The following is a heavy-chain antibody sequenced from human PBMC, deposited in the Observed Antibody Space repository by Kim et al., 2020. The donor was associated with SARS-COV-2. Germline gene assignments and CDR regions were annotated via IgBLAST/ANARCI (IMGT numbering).Heavy chain of an antibody. J-gene: IGHJ3*02. Sequence: SETLSLTCTLSGVSMSSYYWSWIRQPPGKGLEWIGHVFYSGSANYNPSVKSRVTISVDTSKSQVSLKLSPLTAADTAVYYCARRYGVAFDIWGLGPMVTV. D-gene: IGHD4-17*01. CDR3: ARRYGVAFDI. V-gene: IGHV4-59*08. CDR2: VFYSGSA. CDR1: GVSMSSYY.